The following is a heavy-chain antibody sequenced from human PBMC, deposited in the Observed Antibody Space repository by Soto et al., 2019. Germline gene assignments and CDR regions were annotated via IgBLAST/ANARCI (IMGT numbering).Heavy chain of an antibody. J-gene: IGHJ5*02. Sequence: QVQLVQSGAEVKKPGSSVKVSCKASGYTFTSYDIDCVRQATGQGLEWMGWMNPNSGNTGYAQKFQGRVTMTRNTAISTAYMELSSLRSEDTAVYYCARGSYYGSGSPFDPWGQGTLVTVSS. CDR2: MNPNSGNT. V-gene: IGHV1-8*01. D-gene: IGHD3-10*01. CDR1: GYTFTSYD. CDR3: ARGSYYGSGSPFDP.